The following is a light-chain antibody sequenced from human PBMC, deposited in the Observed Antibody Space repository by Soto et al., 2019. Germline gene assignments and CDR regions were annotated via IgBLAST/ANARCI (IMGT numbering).Light chain of an antibody. Sequence: QSVLTQPPSVSAAPGQKVTISCFGSSSNIGNNYVSWYQQLPGTAPKLLIYDNNKRPSGIPDRFSGSKSGTSATLGITGLQTGDEADYYCGTWDSRLSAYVFGTGTKVTVL. J-gene: IGLJ1*01. CDR2: DNN. CDR3: GTWDSRLSAYV. V-gene: IGLV1-51*01. CDR1: SSNIGNNY.